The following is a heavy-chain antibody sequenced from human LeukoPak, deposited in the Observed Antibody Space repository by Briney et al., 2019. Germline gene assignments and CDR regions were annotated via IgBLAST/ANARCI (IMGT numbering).Heavy chain of an antibody. Sequence: SETLTLTCAVTGASISNSNWWRWVRQPPGKGLEWTGEINNSGNTNYNPSLKSRVTISVDTSKKQFFLRLSSVTAADTAVYYCAKGHRYSSGWYWSHWFDPWGQGTLVTVSS. J-gene: IGHJ5*02. CDR2: INNSGNT. D-gene: IGHD6-19*01. V-gene: IGHV4-4*02. CDR1: GASISNSNW. CDR3: AKGHRYSSGWYWSHWFDP.